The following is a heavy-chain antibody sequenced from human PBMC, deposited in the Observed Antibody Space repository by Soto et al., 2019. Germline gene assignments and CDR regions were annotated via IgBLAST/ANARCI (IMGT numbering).Heavy chain of an antibody. V-gene: IGHV3-23*01. Sequence: HPGGSLRLSCAASGFAFSSYAMSWVRQAPGKGLEWVSAISGSGGSTYYADSVKGRFTISRDNSKNTLYLQMNSLRAEDTAVYYCAKERSLTTRKPAYFDYWGQGTLVTVSS. CDR2: ISGSGGST. CDR1: GFAFSSYA. J-gene: IGHJ4*02. D-gene: IGHD4-17*01. CDR3: AKERSLTTRKPAYFDY.